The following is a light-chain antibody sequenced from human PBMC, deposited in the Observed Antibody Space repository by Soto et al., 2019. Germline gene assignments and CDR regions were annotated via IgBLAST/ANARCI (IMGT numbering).Light chain of an antibody. CDR1: QSVSSNY. CDR3: QQYGSSPIT. V-gene: IGKV3-20*01. Sequence: EIVLTQSPGTLSLSPGERATLSCRASQSVSSNYLAWYQQKPGQAPRLLIYGASSRATGIPDRFSGSGSGTDFTLTIIRLEPEDFTVFYCQQYGSSPITFGQGTRLAIK. J-gene: IGKJ5*01. CDR2: GAS.